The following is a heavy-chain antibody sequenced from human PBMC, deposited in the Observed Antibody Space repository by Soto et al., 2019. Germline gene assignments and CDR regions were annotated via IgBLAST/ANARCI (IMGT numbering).Heavy chain of an antibody. V-gene: IGHV4-34*01. J-gene: IGHJ5*02. CDR3: ARGLGPLPTFFLKPSRTNWFDP. CDR2: INHSGST. CDR1: GGSFSGYY. Sequence: QVQLQQWGAGLLKPSETLSLTCAVYGGSFSGYYWSWIRQPPGKGLEWIGEINHSGSTNYNPSLKSRVTISVDTSKNQFSLKLSSVTAADTAVYYCARGLGPLPTFFLKPSRTNWFDPWGQGTLVTVSS. D-gene: IGHD3-16*01.